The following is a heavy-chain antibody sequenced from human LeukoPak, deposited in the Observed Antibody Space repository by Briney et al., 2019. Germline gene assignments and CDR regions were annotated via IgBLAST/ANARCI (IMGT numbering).Heavy chain of an antibody. CDR2: INHSGST. J-gene: IGHJ6*03. CDR3: ARGRSRLRFLEWLPTGYMDV. Sequence: SETLSLTCAVYGGSFSGYSWSWIRNPPGKGLEWIGEINHSGSTNYNPSLKSRVTISVDTSKNQFSLKLSSVTAADTAVYYCARGRSRLRFLEWLPTGYMDVWGKGTTVTVSS. CDR1: GGSFSGYS. V-gene: IGHV4-34*01. D-gene: IGHD3-3*01.